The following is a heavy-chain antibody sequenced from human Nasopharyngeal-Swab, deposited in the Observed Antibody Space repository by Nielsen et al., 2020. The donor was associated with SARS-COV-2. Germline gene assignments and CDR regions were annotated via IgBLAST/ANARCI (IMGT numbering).Heavy chain of an antibody. CDR3: ASCRVFRLADYFDY. J-gene: IGHJ4*02. D-gene: IGHD3-9*01. CDR1: GFTFSSYA. CDR2: ISYDGSNK. V-gene: IGHV3-30-3*01. Sequence: GESLKISCAASGFTFSSYAMHWVRQAPGKGLEWVAVISYDGSNKYYADSVKGRLTISRDNSKNTLYLQMNSLRAEDTAVYYCASCRVFRLADYFDYWGQGTLVTVSS.